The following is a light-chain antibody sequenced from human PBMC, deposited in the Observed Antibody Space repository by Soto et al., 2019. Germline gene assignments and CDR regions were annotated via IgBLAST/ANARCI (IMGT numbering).Light chain of an antibody. V-gene: IGKV3-20*01. Sequence: EIVLTQSPDTQSLSPGERATLACRASQSVRSERLAWYQQKPGQAPRLVIFDASTRATGIPERFSGSGYGTHFTLTITSLEPEDFAVYYCQEYDGAPPVTFGLGTRLEIK. CDR1: QSVRSER. J-gene: IGKJ5*01. CDR2: DAS. CDR3: QEYDGAPPVT.